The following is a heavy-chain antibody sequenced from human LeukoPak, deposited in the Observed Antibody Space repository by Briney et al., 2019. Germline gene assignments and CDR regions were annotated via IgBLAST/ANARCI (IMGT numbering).Heavy chain of an antibody. D-gene: IGHD1-7*01. J-gene: IGHJ4*02. Sequence: PGGSLRLSCAASGFTFDDYAMHWVRQAPGKGLEWVSFISTSTNYIYYADSVKGRFTISRDNAKNSLYLQMNSLRAEDTAVYYCATDATGITGWPMWGQGTLVTVSS. CDR3: ATDATGITGWPM. V-gene: IGHV3-21*01. CDR2: ISTSTNYI. CDR1: GFTFDDYA.